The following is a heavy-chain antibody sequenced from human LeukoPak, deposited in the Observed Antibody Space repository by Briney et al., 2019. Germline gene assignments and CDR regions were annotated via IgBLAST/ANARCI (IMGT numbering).Heavy chain of an antibody. CDR2: IYHSGST. V-gene: IGHV4-38-2*01. Sequence: SETLSLTCAVSGSSISSAYYWGWIRQPPGKGLEWIGSIYHSGSTYYSPSLKSRVTISVDTSKNQFSLKLTSVTAADTAVYYCARGRGGATEDYWGQGILVTVSS. CDR3: ARGRGGATEDY. J-gene: IGHJ4*02. CDR1: GSSISSAYY. D-gene: IGHD1-26*01.